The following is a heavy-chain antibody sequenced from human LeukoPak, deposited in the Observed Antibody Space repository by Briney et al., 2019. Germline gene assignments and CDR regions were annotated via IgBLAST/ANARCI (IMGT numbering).Heavy chain of an antibody. D-gene: IGHD6-13*01. CDR1: GFTFSSYW. CDR2: IKQDGSEK. Sequence: GGSLRLSCAASGFTFSSYWMNWVRQAPGKGLEWVANIKQDGSEKSYVDSVKGRFTISRDNAKNSLYLQMNSLRAEDTAVYYCARSGAAGIYYYYYGIDVWGQGTTVTVS. V-gene: IGHV3-7*03. CDR3: ARSGAAGIYYYYYGIDV. J-gene: IGHJ6*02.